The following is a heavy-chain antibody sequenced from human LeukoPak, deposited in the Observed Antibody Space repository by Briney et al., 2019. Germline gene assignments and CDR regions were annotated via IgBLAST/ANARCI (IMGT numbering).Heavy chain of an antibody. CDR2: LYSGGST. J-gene: IGHJ4*02. D-gene: IGHD2-15*01. CDR3: ARRGCSGGSCYLDY. V-gene: IGHV3-66*01. Sequence: GGSLRLSCAASGFTVSSYHMSWVRQAPGKGLEWVSILYSGGSTYYADSVKGRFTISRDNSKNTLYLQMNSLRAEDTAVYYCARRGCSGGSCYLDYWGQGTLVTVSS. CDR1: GFTVSSYH.